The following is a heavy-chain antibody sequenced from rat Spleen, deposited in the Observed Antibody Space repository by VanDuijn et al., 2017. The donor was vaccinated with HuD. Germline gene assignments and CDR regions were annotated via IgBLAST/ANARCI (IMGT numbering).Heavy chain of an antibody. CDR3: ARAIPRYFDH. Sequence: EVQLVDHGGGLVQPGRSLKLSCAPSGFTFSIYGLAWVRQAPTKGLEWVASIGTGGGNTYYRDSVKGRFTISRDNAKNTLYLQMDSLRSEDTGIYYCARAIPRYFDHWGQGIMVTVSS. CDR1: GFTFSIYG. D-gene: IGHD2-1*01. V-gene: IGHV5S13*01. J-gene: IGHJ2*01. CDR2: IGTGGGNT.